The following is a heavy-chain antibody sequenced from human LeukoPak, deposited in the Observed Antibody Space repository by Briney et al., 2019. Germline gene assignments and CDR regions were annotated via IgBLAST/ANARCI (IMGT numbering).Heavy chain of an antibody. CDR2: ISYDGSNK. V-gene: IGHV3-30*03. D-gene: IGHD3-3*01. Sequence: GRSLRLSCAASGFTFSSYGMHWVRQAPGKGLEWVAVISYDGSNKYYADSVKGRFTISRDNSKNTLYLQMNSLRAEDTAVYYCARPGYYDFWSGYLPLYYYYGMDVWGQGTTVTVSS. CDR1: GFTFSSYG. CDR3: ARPGYYDFWSGYLPLYYYYGMDV. J-gene: IGHJ6*02.